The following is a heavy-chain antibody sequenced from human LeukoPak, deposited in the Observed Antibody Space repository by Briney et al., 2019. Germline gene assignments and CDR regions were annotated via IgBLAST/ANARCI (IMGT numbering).Heavy chain of an antibody. CDR2: INPNSGGT. CDR1: GYTFTGYY. CDR3: AREQGLDYYYYGMDV. V-gene: IGHV1-2*04. J-gene: IGHJ6*02. Sequence: GASVTVSCKASGYTFTGYYMHWVRQPPGQGLEWMGWINPNSGGTNYAQKFQGWVTMTRDTSISTAYMELSRLRSDDTAVYYCAREQGLDYYYYGMDVWGQGTTVTVSS.